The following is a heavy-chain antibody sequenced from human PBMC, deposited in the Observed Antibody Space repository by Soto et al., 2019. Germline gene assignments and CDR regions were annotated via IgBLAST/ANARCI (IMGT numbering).Heavy chain of an antibody. CDR3: AKAATDEGYSSSWYRGGDFDY. V-gene: IGHV3-23*01. Sequence: GGSLRLSCAASGFTFSSYAMSWVRQAPGKGLEWVSAISGSGGSTYYADSVKGRFTISRDNSKNTLYLQMNSLRAEDTAVYYCAKAATDEGYSSSWYRGGDFDYWGQGTLVTVSS. J-gene: IGHJ4*02. D-gene: IGHD6-13*01. CDR1: GFTFSSYA. CDR2: ISGSGGST.